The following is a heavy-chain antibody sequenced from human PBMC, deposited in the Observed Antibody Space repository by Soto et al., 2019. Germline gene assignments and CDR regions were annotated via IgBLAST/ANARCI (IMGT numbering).Heavy chain of an antibody. CDR3: ATEYSSSSGYYYYYMDV. CDR2: IIPILGIA. J-gene: IGHJ6*03. V-gene: IGHV1-69*04. CDR1: GGTFSSYT. Sequence: GASVKVSCKASGGTFSSYTISWVRQAPGQGLEWMGRIIPILGIANYAQKFQGRVTITADKSTSTAYMELSSLRSEDTAVYYCATEYSSSSGYYYYYMDVWGKGTTVTVSS. D-gene: IGHD6-6*01.